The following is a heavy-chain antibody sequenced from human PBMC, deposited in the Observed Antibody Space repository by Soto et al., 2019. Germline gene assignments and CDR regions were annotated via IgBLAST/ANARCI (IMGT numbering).Heavy chain of an antibody. Sequence: QVQLQQWGAGLLKPSETLSLTCAVYGGSFSGYYWSWIRQPPGKGLEWIGEINHSGSTNYNPSLKSRVTISVDTSKNQFSLKLSSVTAADTAVYYCARGRGPYGSGSRAFDIWGQGTMVTVSS. CDR3: ARGRGPYGSGSRAFDI. CDR1: GGSFSGYY. D-gene: IGHD3-10*01. V-gene: IGHV4-34*01. CDR2: INHSGST. J-gene: IGHJ3*02.